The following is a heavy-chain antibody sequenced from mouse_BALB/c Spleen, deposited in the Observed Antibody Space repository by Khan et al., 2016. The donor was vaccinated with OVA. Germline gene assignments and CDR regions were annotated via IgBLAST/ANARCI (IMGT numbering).Heavy chain of an antibody. CDR2: IWSGGST. J-gene: IGHJ4*01. Sequence: QVQLKESGPGLVQPSQSLSITCTVSGFSLTTYGINWVRQSPGKGLEWLGVIWSGGSTDHTAAFISRLRISKDNSKRHVFFKMNSLQVNATAIYYCSRTYFSYGNYVYYYAMDYWGQGTSVTVSS. CDR3: SRTYFSYGNYVYYYAMDY. V-gene: IGHV2-2*02. D-gene: IGHD2-1*01. CDR1: GFSLTTYG.